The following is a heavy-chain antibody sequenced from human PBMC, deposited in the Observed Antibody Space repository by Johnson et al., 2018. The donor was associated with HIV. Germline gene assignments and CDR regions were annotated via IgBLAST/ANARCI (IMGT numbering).Heavy chain of an antibody. V-gene: IGHV3-48*02. J-gene: IGHJ3*02. Sequence: VQLVESGGGVVRPGGSLRLSCAASGFTFDDYGMSWVRQAPGKGLEWISYISGSGSTIYYADSVKGRFTIYRDTAKNSLYLQMNSLRDVDTAVYYCARARYPPYDAFDMWGQGTMVTVAS. CDR3: ARARYPPYDAFDM. CDR2: ISGSGSTI. D-gene: IGHD1-1*01. CDR1: GFTFDDYG.